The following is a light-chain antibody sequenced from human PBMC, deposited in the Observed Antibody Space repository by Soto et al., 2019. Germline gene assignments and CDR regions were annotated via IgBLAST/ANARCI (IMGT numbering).Light chain of an antibody. CDR1: QSISAW. J-gene: IGKJ3*01. CDR3: QQYNSYPFT. CDR2: AAS. V-gene: IGKV1-5*03. Sequence: DIPMTQSPSTLSASVGDRVTITCRASQSISAWLAWYQQKPGKAPKLLIYAASSLESGVPSRFSGSGSGTEFTLTISSLQPDDFATYYCQQYNSYPFTFGPGTKVDIK.